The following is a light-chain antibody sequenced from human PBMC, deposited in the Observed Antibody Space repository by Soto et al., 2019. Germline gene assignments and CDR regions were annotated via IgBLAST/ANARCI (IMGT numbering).Light chain of an antibody. CDR3: TSYTSSFTHL. Sequence: ALTQPSSVSGSPGQSITISCTGTSSDVGGYNYVSWYQQHPGKAPKLMIFEVSNRPSGVSNRFSGSKSGNTASLTISGLQTEDEADYYCTSYTSSFTHLFGTGTKVTVL. CDR1: SSDVGGYNY. J-gene: IGLJ1*01. CDR2: EVS. V-gene: IGLV2-14*01.